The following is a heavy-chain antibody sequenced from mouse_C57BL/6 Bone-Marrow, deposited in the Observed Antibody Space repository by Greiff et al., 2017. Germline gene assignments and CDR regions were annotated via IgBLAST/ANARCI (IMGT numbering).Heavy chain of an antibody. Sequence: QVQLQQPGAELVRPGSSVKLSCKASGYTFTSYWLDWVKQRPGQGLEWIGNIYPSDSETHYNQKFKDKATLTVDKSSSPAYMQSSSLTSEDSAVYYCARKVTYYAMDYWGQGTSVTVSS. CDR3: ARKVTYYAMDY. CDR2: IYPSDSET. J-gene: IGHJ4*01. D-gene: IGHD2-13*01. V-gene: IGHV1-61*01. CDR1: GYTFTSYW.